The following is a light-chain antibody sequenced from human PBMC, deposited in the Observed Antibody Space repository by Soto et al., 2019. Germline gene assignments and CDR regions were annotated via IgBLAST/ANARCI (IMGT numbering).Light chain of an antibody. Sequence: IQLTQSPSSVAAGVGERGTITGRTSQGISNYLAWFQQKPGKAPKLLIYDASSLESGVPSRFSGSGSGTEFTLTISSLQPDDFPTYYCQQYSTYPPRTFGQGTKVDIK. CDR3: QQYSTYPPRT. V-gene: IGKV1-5*01. CDR1: QGISNY. CDR2: DAS. J-gene: IGKJ1*01.